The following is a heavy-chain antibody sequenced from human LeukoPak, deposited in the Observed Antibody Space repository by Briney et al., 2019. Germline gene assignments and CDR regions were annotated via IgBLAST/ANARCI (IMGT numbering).Heavy chain of an antibody. D-gene: IGHD3-16*01. J-gene: IGHJ4*02. CDR1: GFTFSSYG. Sequence: PVRSLRLSCAASGFTFSSYGMHWVRQAPGKGLEWVAVIWYDGSNKYYADSVKGRFTISRDNSNNALYLQMNSLRAEDTAVYYCARMPLGGQTVDYWGQGTLVTVSS. CDR3: ARMPLGGQTVDY. CDR2: IWYDGSNK. V-gene: IGHV3-33*01.